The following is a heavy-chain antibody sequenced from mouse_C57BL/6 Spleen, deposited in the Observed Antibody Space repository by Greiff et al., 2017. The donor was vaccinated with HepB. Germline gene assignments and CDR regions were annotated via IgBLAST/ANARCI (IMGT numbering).Heavy chain of an antibody. CDR1: GYTFTDYY. CDR3: ARKDHLPYYAMDY. D-gene: IGHD2-1*01. CDR2: INPNNGGT. J-gene: IGHJ4*01. V-gene: IGHV1-26*01. Sequence: EVQLQQSGPELVKPGASVKISCKASGYTFTDYYMNWVKQSHGKSLEWIGDINPNNGGTSYNQKFKGKATLTVDKSSSTAYMELRSLTSEDSAVYYCARKDHLPYYAMDYWGQGTSVTVSS.